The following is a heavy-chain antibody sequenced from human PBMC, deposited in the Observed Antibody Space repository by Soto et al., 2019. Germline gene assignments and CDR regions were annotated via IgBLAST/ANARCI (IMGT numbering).Heavy chain of an antibody. CDR2: IYSGGST. Sequence: AGGSLRLSCAASGFTVSSNYMSWVRQAPGKGLEWVSVIYSGGSTYYADSVKGRFTISRDNSKNTLYLQMNSLRAEATAVYYCARQVVAALRYYYYYYVMDVCGQGTTVTVSS. CDR3: ARQVVAALRYYYYYYVMDV. V-gene: IGHV3-53*01. J-gene: IGHJ6*02. CDR1: GFTVSSNY. D-gene: IGHD2-15*01.